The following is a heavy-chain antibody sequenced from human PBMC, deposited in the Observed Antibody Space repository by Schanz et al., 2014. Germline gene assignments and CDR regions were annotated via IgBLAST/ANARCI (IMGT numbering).Heavy chain of an antibody. J-gene: IGHJ4*02. CDR3: ARGGPAYYFDD. V-gene: IGHV3-11*06. Sequence: EQLVESGGGLVQPGGSLRLSCAASGFVFGDYYMTWIRQTPGKGLEWLSYISDSGTYTNYADSVKGRFTISRDNSKNTVYIQMNSLRAEDTAVYYCARGGPAYYFDDWGQGTLVTGSS. CDR1: GFVFGDYY. CDR2: ISDSGTYT.